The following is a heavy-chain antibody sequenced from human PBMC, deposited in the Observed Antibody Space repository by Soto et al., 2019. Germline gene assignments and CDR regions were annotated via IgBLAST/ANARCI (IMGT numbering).Heavy chain of an antibody. Sequence: QVQLVQSGAEVKKPGASVKVSCKASAYTFTSYGISWVRQAPGQGLEWMGWISAYNGNTHYARRLQGRVTMTTDTSTSTAYMEMRSLRSDDTAVYDCARDLGDAFDMWGQGTMVTVSS. J-gene: IGHJ3*02. CDR3: ARDLGDAFDM. CDR2: ISAYNGNT. CDR1: AYTFTSYG. V-gene: IGHV1-18*01.